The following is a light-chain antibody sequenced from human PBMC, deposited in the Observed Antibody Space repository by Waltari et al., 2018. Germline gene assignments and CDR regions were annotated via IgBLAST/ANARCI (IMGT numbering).Light chain of an antibody. V-gene: IGKV3-20*01. J-gene: IGKJ3*01. CDR2: GVS. CDR1: QTVRTTY. Sequence: EIVLTQSPGTLSLSPGERATLSCRASQTVRTTYLAWYQQKPGQAPTLLIYGVSTRAAGLPDRFSGSGSGTDFTLTISRLEPEDFAVYYCQQYAAAPFPFGPGTKVDVK. CDR3: QQYAAAPFP.